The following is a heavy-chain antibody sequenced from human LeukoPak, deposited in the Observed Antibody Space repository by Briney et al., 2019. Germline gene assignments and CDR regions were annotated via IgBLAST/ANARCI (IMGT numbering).Heavy chain of an antibody. CDR2: INPNSGGT. CDR3: ARDIYDSSGSYVEYYFDY. Sequence: GASVKVSCKASGYTFTGYYMHWVRQAPGQGLEWMGWINPNSGGTNYAQKFQGRVTMTRDTSISTAYMELSRLRSDDTAVYYCARDIYDSSGSYVEYYFDYWGQGTLVTVSS. D-gene: IGHD3-22*01. V-gene: IGHV1-2*02. J-gene: IGHJ4*02. CDR1: GYTFTGYY.